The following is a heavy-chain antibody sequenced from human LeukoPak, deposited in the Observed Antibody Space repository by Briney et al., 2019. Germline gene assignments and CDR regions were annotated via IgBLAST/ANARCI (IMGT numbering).Heavy chain of an antibody. J-gene: IGHJ4*02. Sequence: ASVKVSCKASGFTFTSSAVQWVRQARGQRLEWIGWIVVGSGNTNYAQKFQERVTITRDMSTSTAYMELRSLRSDDTAVYYCARGYCSSTSCSPIDYWGQGTLVTVSS. D-gene: IGHD2-2*01. CDR1: GFTFTSSA. CDR3: ARGYCSSTSCSPIDY. CDR2: IVVGSGNT. V-gene: IGHV1-58*01.